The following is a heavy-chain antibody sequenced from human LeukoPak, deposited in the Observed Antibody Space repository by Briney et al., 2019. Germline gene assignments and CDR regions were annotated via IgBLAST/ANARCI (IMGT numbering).Heavy chain of an antibody. Sequence: SETLSLTCSVSVGSVSSGLYSWSWIRQPAGNGLEWIGRIYSDGSTNYNPSRRTRVPISVDTSKNQFSLKLTSGTAADSAVYYGARDYAHYRSGTYQHGGQRTQVTVSS. V-gene: IGHV4-61*02. J-gene: IGHJ4*02. CDR1: VGSVSSGLYS. CDR3: ARDYAHYRSGTYQH. CDR2: IYSDGST. D-gene: IGHD3-10*01.